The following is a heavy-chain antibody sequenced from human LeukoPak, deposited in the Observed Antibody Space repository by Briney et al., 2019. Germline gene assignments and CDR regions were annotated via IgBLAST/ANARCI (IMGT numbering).Heavy chain of an antibody. D-gene: IGHD3-10*01. V-gene: IGHV3-21*01. CDR2: IDTSGSYI. CDR1: GFTFTSYG. CDR3: ARGRSITLLRGVAMSDGFDI. Sequence: GGSLRLSCTASGFTFTSYGMNWVRQAPGKGLEWVSFIDTSGSYIYYGDSLKGRVTISRDNDKNSLYLQMNGLRAEDTAVYYCARGRSITLLRGVAMSDGFDIWGQGAMVTVSS. J-gene: IGHJ3*02.